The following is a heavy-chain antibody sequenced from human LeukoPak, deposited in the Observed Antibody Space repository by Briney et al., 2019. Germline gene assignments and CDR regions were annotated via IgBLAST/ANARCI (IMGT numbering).Heavy chain of an antibody. CDR3: ARVAGGSSWYWIDY. D-gene: IGHD6-13*01. CDR1: GYTFTCYY. V-gene: IGHV1-2*02. Sequence: ASVKVSCKAPGYTFTCYYMHWVRQAPGQGLEWMGWINPNSGGTNYAQKFQGRVTKTRDTSISTAYMELSRLRSDDTAVYYCARVAGGSSWYWIDYWGQGTLVTVSS. CDR2: INPNSGGT. J-gene: IGHJ4*02.